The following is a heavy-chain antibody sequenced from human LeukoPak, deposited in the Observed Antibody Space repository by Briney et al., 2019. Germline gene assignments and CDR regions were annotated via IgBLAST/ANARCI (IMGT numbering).Heavy chain of an antibody. CDR2: ISAYNGNT. CDR3: ARRYCSSTSCSLGFDY. D-gene: IGHD2-2*01. Sequence: ASVKVSCKASGYTFTSYGISWVRRAPGQGLEWMGWISAYNGNTNYAQKLQGRVTMTTDTSTSTAYMELRSLRSDDTAVYYCARRYCSSTSCSLGFDYWGQGTLVTVSS. V-gene: IGHV1-18*01. CDR1: GYTFTSYG. J-gene: IGHJ4*02.